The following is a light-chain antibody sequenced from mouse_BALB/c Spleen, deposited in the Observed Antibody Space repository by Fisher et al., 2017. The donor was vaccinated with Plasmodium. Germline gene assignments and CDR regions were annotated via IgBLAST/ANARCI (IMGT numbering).Light chain of an antibody. V-gene: IGKV5-43*01. Sequence: DIVMTQSTVTLSVTPGDSVSLSCRASQIISSNLHWYQQKSHESPRLLINYTSQSISGIPSRFSGSGSGTDFTLSINSVETEDVGMYFCQQSNSWPLTFGAGTKLELK. CDR1: QIISSN. J-gene: IGKJ5*01. CDR2: YTS. CDR3: QQSNSWPLT.